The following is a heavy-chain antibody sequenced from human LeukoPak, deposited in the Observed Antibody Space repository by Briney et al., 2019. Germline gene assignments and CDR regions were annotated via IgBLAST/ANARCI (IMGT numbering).Heavy chain of an antibody. CDR1: GFTFSSYA. D-gene: IGHD2-2*01. Sequence: GGSLRLSCAASGFTFSSYAMSWVRQAPGKGLEWVSAISGSGGSTYYADSVKGRFTISRDNSKNTLYLQMNSLRAEDTAVYYCAKAPGIVVVPDATGQGPFDYWGQGTLVTVSS. V-gene: IGHV3-23*01. J-gene: IGHJ4*02. CDR2: ISGSGGST. CDR3: AKAPGIVVVPDATGQGPFDY.